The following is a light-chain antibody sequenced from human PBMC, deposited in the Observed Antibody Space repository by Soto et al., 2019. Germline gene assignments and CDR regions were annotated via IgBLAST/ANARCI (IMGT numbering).Light chain of an antibody. CDR3: QQYNNWPPTYT. CDR2: GAS. J-gene: IGKJ2*01. CDR1: QSVSSY. Sequence: EIVMTQSPATLSLSPGERATLSCRASQSVSSYLAWYQQKPGQAPRLLIYGASNSATGIPARFSGSGSGTESTLTISSMNSEDFAVYYCQQYNNWPPTYTFGQGTKLEIK. V-gene: IGKV3-15*01.